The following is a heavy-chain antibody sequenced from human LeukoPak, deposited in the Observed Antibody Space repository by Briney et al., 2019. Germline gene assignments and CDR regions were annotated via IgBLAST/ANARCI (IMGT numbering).Heavy chain of an antibody. J-gene: IGHJ4*02. CDR3: AKSGGYGLIDY. V-gene: IGHV4-39*01. Sequence: SSETLSLTCTVSGASVSGSPYYWGWIRQPPGKGLEWIGSIYSSGSTYYNASLQSRVTISIETSKNQISLRLNSVTAADTAIYYCAKSGGYGLIDYWGQGTLVTVSS. CDR2: IYSSGST. D-gene: IGHD1-26*01. CDR1: GASVSGSPYY.